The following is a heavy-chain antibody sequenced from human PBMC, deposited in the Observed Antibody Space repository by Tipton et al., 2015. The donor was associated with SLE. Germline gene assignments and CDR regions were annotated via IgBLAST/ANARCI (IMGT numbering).Heavy chain of an antibody. D-gene: IGHD3-22*01. CDR3: ARDSRIGWFDP. J-gene: IGHJ5*02. CDR1: GGSFSGYY. CDR2: INHSGST. V-gene: IGHV4-34*01. Sequence: TLSLTCAVYGGSFSGYYWSWIRQPPGKGLEWIGKINHSGSTNYNPSLKSRVTISVDTSKNHFSLKLTSVTAADTAVYYCARDSRIGWFDPRGQGTLVTVSS.